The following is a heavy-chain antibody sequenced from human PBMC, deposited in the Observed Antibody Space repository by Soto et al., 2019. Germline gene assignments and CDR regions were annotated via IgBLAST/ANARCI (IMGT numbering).Heavy chain of an antibody. J-gene: IGHJ4*02. D-gene: IGHD5-12*01. CDR2: IRGSGTNL. CDR3: VRDRGYTGYDLEY. V-gene: IGHV3-48*02. Sequence: GGSLRLSCAASGFTFSSYVMNWVRQAPGKGLQWVSAIRGSGTNLLYADSVKGRFTISRDNAKNSLYLQMSSLRDEDTAVYYCVRDRGYTGYDLEYWGQGTLVTVSS. CDR1: GFTFSSYV.